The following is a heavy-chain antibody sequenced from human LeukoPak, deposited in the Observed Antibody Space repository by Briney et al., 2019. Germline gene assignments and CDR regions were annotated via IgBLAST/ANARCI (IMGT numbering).Heavy chain of an antibody. CDR1: GFTFSSYW. J-gene: IGHJ4*02. CDR3: AREKGYPWDTYYDSSGALDY. V-gene: IGHV3-7*01. D-gene: IGHD3-22*01. CDR2: XXXXXSEK. Sequence: GGSLRLSCAASGFTFSSYWMSWVRQXXXXXXXXXXXXXXXXSEKYYVDSVKGRFTISRGNAKNSLYLQMNSLRAEDTAVYYCAREKGYPWDTYYDSSGALDYWGQGTLVTVSS.